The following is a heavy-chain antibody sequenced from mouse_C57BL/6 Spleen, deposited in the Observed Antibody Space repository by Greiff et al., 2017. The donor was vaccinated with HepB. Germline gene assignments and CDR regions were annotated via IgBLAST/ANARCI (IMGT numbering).Heavy chain of an antibody. CDR3: ARYYYGSRLDY. CDR1: GYSITSGYY. V-gene: IGHV3-6*01. CDR2: ISYDGSN. D-gene: IGHD1-1*01. J-gene: IGHJ2*01. Sequence: EVQLQESGPGLVKPSQSLSLTCSVTGYSITSGYYWNWIRQFPGNKLEWMGYISYDGSNNYNPSLKNRISITRDTSKNQFFLKLNSVTTEDTATYYCARYYYGSRLDYWGQGTTLTVSS.